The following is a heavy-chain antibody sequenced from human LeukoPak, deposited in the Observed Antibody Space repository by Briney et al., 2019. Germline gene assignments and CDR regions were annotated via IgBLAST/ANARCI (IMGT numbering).Heavy chain of an antibody. CDR1: GGSISSSSYY. J-gene: IGHJ4*02. CDR2: IYYNGST. D-gene: IGHD2-2*01. CDR3: ARHTIVVVPAAIDY. Sequence: KPSETLSLTCTVSGGSISSSSYYWGWIRQPPGKGLEWIGSIYYNGSTYYNPSLKSRVTISVDTSKNQFSLKLSSVTAADTAVYYCARHTIVVVPAAIDYWGQGTLVTVSS. V-gene: IGHV4-39*01.